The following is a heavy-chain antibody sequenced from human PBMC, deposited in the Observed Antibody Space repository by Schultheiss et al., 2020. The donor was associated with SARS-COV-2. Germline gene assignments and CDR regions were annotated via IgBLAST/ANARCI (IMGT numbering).Heavy chain of an antibody. CDR2: INPSGGST. V-gene: IGHV1-46*01. CDR3: ARGVLFPGDKKALDY. J-gene: IGHJ4*02. D-gene: IGHD7-27*01. Sequence: ASVKVSCKASGGTFSSYAISWVRQAPGQGLEWMGIINPSGGSTSYAQKFQGRVTMTRDTSISTAYMELRGLTSDDTAIYYCARGVLFPGDKKALDYWGQGTLVTVSS. CDR1: GGTFSSYA.